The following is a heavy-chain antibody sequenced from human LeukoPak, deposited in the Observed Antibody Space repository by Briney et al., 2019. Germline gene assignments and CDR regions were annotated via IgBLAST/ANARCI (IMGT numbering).Heavy chain of an antibody. D-gene: IGHD3-9*01. CDR2: IYPNGNT. V-gene: IGHV3-66*01. CDR3: ARDVKRLSYYDILTGYAPFDY. Sequence: GGSLRLSCAASGFTVSSNYMNWVRQAPGKGLEWVSMIYPNGNTFYTDSVKGRFTISRDNSKNTLYLQMNSLRAEDTAVYYCARDVKRLSYYDILTGYAPFDYWGQGTLVTVSS. CDR1: GFTVSSNY. J-gene: IGHJ4*02.